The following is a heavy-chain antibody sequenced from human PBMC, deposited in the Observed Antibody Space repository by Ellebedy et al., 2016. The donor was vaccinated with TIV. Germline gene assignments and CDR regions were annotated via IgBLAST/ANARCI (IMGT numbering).Heavy chain of an antibody. J-gene: IGHJ4*02. Sequence: AASVKVSCKASGYTFTGYYIHWVRQAPGQGLEWMGWINPNSGGTKYAQIFQGRFTMTRDTSINTVHMEVSRLTSDDTAVYYCARGSDGKFDYWGQGTLVTVSS. CDR2: INPNSGGT. CDR1: GYTFTGYY. V-gene: IGHV1-2*02. D-gene: IGHD6-25*01. CDR3: ARGSDGKFDY.